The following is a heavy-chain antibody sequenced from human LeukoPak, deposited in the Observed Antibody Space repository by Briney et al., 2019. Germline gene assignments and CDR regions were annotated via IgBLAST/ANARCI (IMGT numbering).Heavy chain of an antibody. J-gene: IGHJ3*02. CDR3: ARDVCGGDCYSAFDI. Sequence: PVGSLRLSCAASGFTFSSYSMNWVRQAPGKGLEWVSYISSGGSTIYYAESVKGRFTISRDNAKNSLYLQMNSLRAEDTAVYYCARDVCGGDCYSAFDIWGQGTMVTVSS. CDR2: ISSGGSTI. CDR1: GFTFSSYS. D-gene: IGHD2-21*01. V-gene: IGHV3-48*01.